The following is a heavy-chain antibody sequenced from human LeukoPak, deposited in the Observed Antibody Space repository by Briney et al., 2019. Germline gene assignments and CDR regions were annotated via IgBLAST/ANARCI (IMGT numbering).Heavy chain of an antibody. CDR1: GFSFSTST. J-gene: IGHJ4*02. V-gene: IGHV3-21*01. Sequence: GGSLRLPCAASGFSFSTSTMNWARQAPGKGLEWISSIGKTSRDMYYADSVRGRFTISRDNAKNSLFLLMNSLRVEDTSVYYCVRGDNRDYWGQGTLVTVSS. CDR2: IGKTSRDM. D-gene: IGHD1-14*01. CDR3: VRGDNRDY.